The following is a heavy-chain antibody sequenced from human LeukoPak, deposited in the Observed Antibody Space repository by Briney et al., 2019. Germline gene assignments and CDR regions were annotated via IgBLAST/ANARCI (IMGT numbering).Heavy chain of an antibody. V-gene: IGHV1-18*01. J-gene: IGHJ4*02. D-gene: IGHD3-10*01. CDR3: ARDHYGSGSYYNDPFDY. CDR2: ISAYNGNT. Sequence: ASVKVSCKASGYTFTSYGISWVRQAPGQGLEWMGWISAYNGNTNYAQKLQGRVTMTTDTSTSTAYMELRSLRSDDTAVYYCARDHYGSGSYYNDPFDYWGQGTLVTVSS. CDR1: GYTFTSYG.